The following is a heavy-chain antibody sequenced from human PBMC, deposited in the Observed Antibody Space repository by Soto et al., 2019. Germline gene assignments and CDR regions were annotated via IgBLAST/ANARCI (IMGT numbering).Heavy chain of an antibody. D-gene: IGHD1-26*01. Sequence: QVQLVESGGGVVQPGRSLRLSCAASGFTFSSYGMHWVRQAPGKGLEWVAVISYDGSNKYYADSVKGRFTISRDNSKNPLYLQMNSLRAEDTAVYYCAKDEWELLGRYDFDYWGQGTLVTVSS. CDR2: ISYDGSNK. J-gene: IGHJ4*02. V-gene: IGHV3-30*18. CDR3: AKDEWELLGRYDFDY. CDR1: GFTFSSYG.